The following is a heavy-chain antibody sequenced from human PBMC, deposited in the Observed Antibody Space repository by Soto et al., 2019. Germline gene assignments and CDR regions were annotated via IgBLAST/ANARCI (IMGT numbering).Heavy chain of an antibody. CDR3: ARGQEVGAHFFDS. D-gene: IGHD2-15*01. J-gene: IGHJ4*02. V-gene: IGHV3-13*01. CDR2: IGTAGDT. CDR1: GFTFSGFD. Sequence: ESLRLSCEASGFTFSGFDMHWVRQPTGKGLEWVSTIGTAGDTYYAVSVKGRFTISRDNAKNSLSLQMNSLRAGDTAVYFCARGQEVGAHFFDSWGQGTQVTVSS.